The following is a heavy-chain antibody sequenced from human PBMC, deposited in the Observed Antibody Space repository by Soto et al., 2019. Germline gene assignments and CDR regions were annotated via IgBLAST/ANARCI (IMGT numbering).Heavy chain of an antibody. CDR2: IKSKTDGGTT. CDR3: TTASTDYGDYDGMDV. CDR1: GFTFSNAW. Sequence: GGSLRLSCAASGFTFSNAWMNWVRQAPGKGLEWVGRIKSKTDGGTTDYAAPGKGRFTISRDDSKNTLYLQMNSLKTEDAAVYYCTTASTDYGDYDGMDVWGQGTTVTVSS. J-gene: IGHJ6*02. V-gene: IGHV3-15*07. D-gene: IGHD4-17*01.